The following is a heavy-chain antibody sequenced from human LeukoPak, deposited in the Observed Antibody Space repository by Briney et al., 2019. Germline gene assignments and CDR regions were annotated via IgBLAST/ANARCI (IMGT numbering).Heavy chain of an antibody. Sequence: SGTLSLTCAVSGGSISSSNWWSWVRQPPGKGLEWIGEIYHSGSTNYNPSLKSRIIISVDTSKNQFSLQLSSVTAADTAVYYCVRHCCSSPSKRTFDIWGQGTLVAVSS. CDR1: GGSISSSNW. V-gene: IGHV4-4*02. CDR3: VRHCCSSPSKRTFDI. J-gene: IGHJ3*02. D-gene: IGHD2-15*01. CDR2: IYHSGST.